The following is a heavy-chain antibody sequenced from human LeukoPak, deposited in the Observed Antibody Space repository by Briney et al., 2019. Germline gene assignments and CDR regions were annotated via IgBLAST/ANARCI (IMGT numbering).Heavy chain of an antibody. V-gene: IGHV4-39*01. CDR3: ARQGCSSTSCYLFALYAFDI. Sequence: PSETLSLTCTVSGVSISSSSYYWGWIRQPPGKGLEWIGSIYYRGSIYYNPSLKSRVTISVDTSKNQFSLKLSSVTAADTAVYYCARQGCSSTSCYLFALYAFDIWGQGTMVTVSS. CDR2: IYYRGSI. D-gene: IGHD2-2*01. J-gene: IGHJ3*02. CDR1: GVSISSSSYY.